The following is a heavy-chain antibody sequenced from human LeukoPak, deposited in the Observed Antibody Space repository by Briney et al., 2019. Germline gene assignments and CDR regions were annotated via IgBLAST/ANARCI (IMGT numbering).Heavy chain of an antibody. D-gene: IGHD5-18*01. CDR3: ARVGGYSYGNYYFNY. CDR2: ISHSGST. J-gene: IGHJ4*02. CDR1: GYSISSGYY. V-gene: IGHV4-38-2*01. Sequence: SETLSLTRAVSGYSISSGYYWGWIRQPPGKGLDWIGSISHSGSTYYNPSLRSRVTISIDTSKNQFSLRLNSVTATDTAVYYCARVGGYSYGNYYFNYWGQGTLVIVSS.